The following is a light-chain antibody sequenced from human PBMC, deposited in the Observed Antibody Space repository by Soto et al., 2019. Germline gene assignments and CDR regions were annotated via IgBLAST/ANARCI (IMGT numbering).Light chain of an antibody. CDR3: QSYDDSLSVHYV. CDR2: GNT. J-gene: IGLJ1*01. Sequence: QSVLTQPPSVSGAPGQRVTISCTGSSSNIGSTDDVQWYQQLPGTAPKLLIHGNTDRPSGVPDRFSASKSGTSASLAITGLQADDESDYYCQSYDDSLSVHYVFGTGTKLTVL. CDR1: SSNIGSTDD. V-gene: IGLV1-40*01.